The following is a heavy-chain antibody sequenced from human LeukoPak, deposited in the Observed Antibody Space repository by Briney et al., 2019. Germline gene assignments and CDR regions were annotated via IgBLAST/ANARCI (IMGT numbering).Heavy chain of an antibody. D-gene: IGHD3-10*01. CDR1: GFTFSSYG. CDR2: ISYDGSNK. Sequence: PGRSLRLSCAASGFTFSSYGMHSVRQAPGKGLEWVAVISYDGSNKYYADSVKGRFTISRDNSKNTLYLQMNSLRAEDTAVYYCAKGVAYYGSGSYSYWGQGTLVTVSS. J-gene: IGHJ4*02. V-gene: IGHV3-30*18. CDR3: AKGVAYYGSGSYSY.